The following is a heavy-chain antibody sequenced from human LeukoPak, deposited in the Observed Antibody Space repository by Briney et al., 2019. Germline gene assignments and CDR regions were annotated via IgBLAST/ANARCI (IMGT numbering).Heavy chain of an antibody. V-gene: IGHV3-53*01. CDR3: ARDATTMVRGVITFDY. Sequence: GGSLRLSCAASGFTVSSNYMSWGRQAPGKGLEWVSVIYSGGSTYYADSVKGRFTISRDNSKNTLYLQMNSLRAEDTAVYYCARDATTMVRGVITFDYWGQGTLVTVSS. J-gene: IGHJ4*02. D-gene: IGHD3-10*01. CDR2: IYSGGST. CDR1: GFTVSSNY.